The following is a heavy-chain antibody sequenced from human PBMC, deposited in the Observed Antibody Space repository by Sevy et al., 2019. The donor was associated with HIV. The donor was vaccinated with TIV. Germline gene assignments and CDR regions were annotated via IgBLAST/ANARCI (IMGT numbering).Heavy chain of an antibody. CDR3: ASTGYYFVWDY. CDR1: GFTVSSNY. CDR2: IYSGGST. D-gene: IGHD3-9*01. J-gene: IGHJ4*02. V-gene: IGHV3-53*01. Sequence: GGSLRLSCAASGFTVSSNYMSWVRQAPGKGLEWVSVIYSGGSTYYADSVKGRLTISRDNSKNTLYLQMNSLRAEDTAVYYCASTGYYFVWDYWGQGTLVTVSS.